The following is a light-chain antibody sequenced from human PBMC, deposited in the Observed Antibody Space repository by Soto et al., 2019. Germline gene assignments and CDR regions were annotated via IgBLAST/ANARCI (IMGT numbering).Light chain of an antibody. V-gene: IGLV3-1*01. Sequence: SYELTQPPSVSVSPGQTASITCSGDKLGDKYACWYQQKPGQSPVLVIYQDSKRPSGIPERFSGSNSGNTATLTISGTQAMDEADYYCQAWDSSTANGVFGGGTKLTVL. CDR2: QDS. CDR1: KLGDKY. CDR3: QAWDSSTANGV. J-gene: IGLJ3*02.